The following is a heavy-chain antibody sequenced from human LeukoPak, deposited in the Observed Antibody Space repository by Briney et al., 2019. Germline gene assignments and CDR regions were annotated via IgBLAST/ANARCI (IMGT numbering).Heavy chain of an antibody. CDR3: ATALSYSYGSMGF. Sequence: GGSLRLSCAASGLTFSSYSMNWVRQAPGKGLEWVASIRSGRKYIDKADSVKGRFTISRDTGKNSLYLQMNSLRAEHTAVYYCATALSYSYGSMGFWGQGTPVIVSP. D-gene: IGHD5-18*01. V-gene: IGHV3-21*01. J-gene: IGHJ4*01. CDR1: GLTFSSYS. CDR2: IRSGRKYI.